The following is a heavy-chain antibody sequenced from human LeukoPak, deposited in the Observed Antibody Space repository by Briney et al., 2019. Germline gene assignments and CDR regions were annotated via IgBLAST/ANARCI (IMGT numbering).Heavy chain of an antibody. Sequence: QAGGSLRLSCAVSGFNFSTYNMNWVRQAPGKGLEWVSYISTSSRTIYYADSVKGRFTISRDNAENSLYLQMNSLRAEDTAVYYCARDGYDFWSDYPTTLDYWGQGTLVTVSS. CDR3: ARDGYDFWSDYPTTLDY. D-gene: IGHD3-3*01. CDR1: GFNFSTYN. CDR2: ISTSSRTI. V-gene: IGHV3-48*01. J-gene: IGHJ4*02.